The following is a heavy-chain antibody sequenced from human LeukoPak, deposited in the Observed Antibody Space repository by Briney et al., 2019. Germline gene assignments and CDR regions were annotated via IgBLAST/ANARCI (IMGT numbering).Heavy chain of an antibody. D-gene: IGHD2-21*02. J-gene: IGHJ4*02. CDR3: ASGGDSWGLLPKFYFDY. CDR2: IYYSGSN. CDR1: GGSFSSYY. Sequence: AETLSLTCTVSGGSFSSYYWSWLRQPPGKGLEWIGYIYYSGSNDHNPSLKSRVTISLDTSKKQFSLTMGSAAAADTAVYYCASGGDSWGLLPKFYFDYWGQGSLVTVSS. V-gene: IGHV4-59*01.